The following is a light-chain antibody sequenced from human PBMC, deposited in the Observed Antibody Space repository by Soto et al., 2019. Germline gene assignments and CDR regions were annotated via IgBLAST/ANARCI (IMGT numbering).Light chain of an antibody. V-gene: IGKV1-8*01. CDR2: DAS. Sequence: AIRMTQSPSSLSASTGDRVTITCRASQGISSYLAWYQQKPGKAPKLLIYDASSLESGVPSRFSGSGSGTEFTLSISSLQPDDCGTYYCQQYNSSPYTFGQGTK. J-gene: IGKJ2*01. CDR3: QQYNSSPYT. CDR1: QGISSY.